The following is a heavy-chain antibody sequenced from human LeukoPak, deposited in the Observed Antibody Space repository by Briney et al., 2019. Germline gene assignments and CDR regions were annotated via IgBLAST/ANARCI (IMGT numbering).Heavy chain of an antibody. D-gene: IGHD6-13*01. CDR2: IWYDGSNK. CDR1: GFTFSSYG. Sequence: GGSLRLSCAASGFTFSSYGMHWVRQAPGKGLEWVAVIWYDGSNKYYADSVKGRFTISRDNSKNTLYLQMNSLRAEDTAVYYCARERLRYSSLYYYGMDVWGQGTTVTVSS. V-gene: IGHV3-33*08. CDR3: ARERLRYSSLYYYGMDV. J-gene: IGHJ6*02.